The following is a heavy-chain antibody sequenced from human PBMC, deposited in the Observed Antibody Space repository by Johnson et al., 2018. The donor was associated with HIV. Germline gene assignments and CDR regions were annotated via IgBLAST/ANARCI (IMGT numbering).Heavy chain of an antibody. V-gene: IGHV3-72*01. Sequence: VQLVESGGGVVQPGRSLRLSCAASGFTVSNNFMNWVRQAPGKGLEWVGRIRNKPSSYSTEYAASVKGRFTVSRDDSKNSVYLQMSSLKTEDTAVYYCTRDRDGVGVSWGQGTMVTVSS. CDR3: TRDRDGVGVS. J-gene: IGHJ3*01. CDR1: GFTVSNNF. D-gene: IGHD3-10*01. CDR2: IRNKPSSYST.